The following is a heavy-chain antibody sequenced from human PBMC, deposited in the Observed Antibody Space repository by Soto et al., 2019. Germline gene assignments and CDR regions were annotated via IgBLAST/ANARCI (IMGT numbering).Heavy chain of an antibody. D-gene: IGHD3-22*01. J-gene: IGHJ6*02. V-gene: IGHV1-58*01. CDR2: IVVGTGNT. CDR1: GFIFSSSA. CDR3: AADAADYDSREFYYYGLDF. Sequence: SVQVSCKASGFIFSSSAVQWVRQARGQDLEWIGRIVVGTGNTNYAQKFQERVTNNRDMHTNTASLEASGLRSEGAAVYYCAADAADYDSREFYYYGLDFWGQGTMVTVSS.